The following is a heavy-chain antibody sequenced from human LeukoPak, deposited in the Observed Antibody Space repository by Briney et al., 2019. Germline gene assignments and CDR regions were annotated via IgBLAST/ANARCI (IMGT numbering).Heavy chain of an antibody. J-gene: IGHJ4*02. D-gene: IGHD2-2*01. V-gene: IGHV3-23*01. Sequence: GGSLRLSCAASGFTFSSYAMSWVRQAPGKGLEWVSAISGSGGSTYYADSVKGRFTISRDNSKNTLYLQMNSLRAEDTAVYYCAKLPRGYCSSTSCSYFDHWGQGTLVTVSS. CDR3: AKLPRGYCSSTSCSYFDH. CDR1: GFTFSSYA. CDR2: ISGSGGST.